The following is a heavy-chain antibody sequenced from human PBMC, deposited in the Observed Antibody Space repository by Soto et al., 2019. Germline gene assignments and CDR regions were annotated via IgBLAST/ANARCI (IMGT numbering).Heavy chain of an antibody. CDR3: ARGSRNHYDILTGYYDY. J-gene: IGHJ4*02. D-gene: IGHD3-9*01. CDR2: ISAYNGNT. V-gene: IGHV1-18*01. CDR1: GYTFTSYG. Sequence: ASVKVSCKASGYTFTSYGISWVRQAPGQGLEWMGWISAYNGNTNYAQKLQGGVTMNTDTSTNTAYMQLRSLRSDDTAVYYCARGSRNHYDILTGYYDYWGQGTLVTVSS.